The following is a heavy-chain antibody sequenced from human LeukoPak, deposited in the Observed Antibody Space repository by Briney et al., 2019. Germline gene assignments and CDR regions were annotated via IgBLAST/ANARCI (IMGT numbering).Heavy chain of an antibody. V-gene: IGHV3-74*01. Sequence: PGGSLTLSCADAGFTFSNYWMHWVRQAPGKGLVWVSRINSDGTITSYADSVKGRFTIARDNAKNTLYLQMNSLRAEDTAVYYCARGTLGYHYDTSGYHDYWGQGTLVTVSS. J-gene: IGHJ4*02. CDR1: GFTFSNYW. D-gene: IGHD3-22*01. CDR2: INSDGTIT. CDR3: ARGTLGYHYDTSGYHDY.